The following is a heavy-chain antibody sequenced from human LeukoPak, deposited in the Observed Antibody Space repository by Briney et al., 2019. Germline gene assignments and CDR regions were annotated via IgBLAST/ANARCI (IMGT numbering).Heavy chain of an antibody. CDR3: VRHISTNTGYFDS. Sequence: SETLSLTCTVSGGSINSHSYYWGWIRQPPGKGLEWIGSVYYDRTSYSNPSLKSRAAVFVDTSRDQFSLDLSFVTAADTALYYCVRHISTNTGYFDSCGPGILVSVSS. CDR1: GGSINSHSYY. CDR2: VYYDRTS. J-gene: IGHJ4*02. V-gene: IGHV4-39*01. D-gene: IGHD5-24*01.